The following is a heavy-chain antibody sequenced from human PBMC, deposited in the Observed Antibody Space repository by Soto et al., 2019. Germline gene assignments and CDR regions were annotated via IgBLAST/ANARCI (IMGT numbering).Heavy chain of an antibody. CDR3: ARYNAASGTYYFDF. J-gene: IGHJ4*02. D-gene: IGHD6-13*01. CDR1: GASVSSTYW. V-gene: IGHV4-4*02. CDR2: INHRGSA. Sequence: SETLSLTCAVSGASVSSTYWWGWVRQPPGKGPEWIGEINHRGSANYNPSLKSRVTISVDISKSQFSLRLTSVTAADTAVYYCARYNAASGTYYFDFWGQGALVTVS.